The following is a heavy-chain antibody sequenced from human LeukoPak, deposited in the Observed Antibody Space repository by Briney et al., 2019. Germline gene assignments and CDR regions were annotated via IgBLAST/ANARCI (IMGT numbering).Heavy chain of an antibody. CDR2: ISSSSSYI. J-gene: IGHJ4*02. CDR3: ASQVVPAARVDY. D-gene: IGHD2-2*01. Sequence: PGGSLRLSCAASGFTFSSYCMNWVRQAPGKGLEWVSSISSSSSYIYYADSVKGRFTISRDNAKNSLYLQMNSLRAEDTAVYYCASQVVPAARVDYWGQGTLVTVSS. CDR1: GFTFSSYC. V-gene: IGHV3-21*01.